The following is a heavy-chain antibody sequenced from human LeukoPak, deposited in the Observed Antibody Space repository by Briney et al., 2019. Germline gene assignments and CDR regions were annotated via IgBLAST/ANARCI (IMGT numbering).Heavy chain of an antibody. J-gene: IGHJ4*02. CDR2: ISAYNGNT. CDR3: ARGYCSSTSCSPIDY. V-gene: IGHV1-18*01. Sequence: GASVKVSCKASGYTFASYGISWVRQAPGQGLEWMGWISAYNGNTNYAQKLQGRVTMTTDTSTGTAYMELRSLRSDDTAVYYCARGYCSSTSCSPIDYWGQGTLVTVSS. D-gene: IGHD2-2*01. CDR1: GYTFASYG.